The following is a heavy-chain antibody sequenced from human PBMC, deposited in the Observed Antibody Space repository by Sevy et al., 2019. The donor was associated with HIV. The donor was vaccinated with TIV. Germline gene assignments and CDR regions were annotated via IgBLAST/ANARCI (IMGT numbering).Heavy chain of an antibody. CDR1: GGSISSGGYY. Sequence: SETLSLTCTVSGGSISSGGYYWSWIRQHPGKGLEWVGYMYYSGSTYYNPSHRSRVTISVETSKNQFYLKLSSVTAAGTAVYYCAREPEAHYDILAGAFDIWGQGTMVTVSS. CDR2: MYYSGST. V-gene: IGHV4-31*03. D-gene: IGHD3-9*01. J-gene: IGHJ3*02. CDR3: AREPEAHYDILAGAFDI.